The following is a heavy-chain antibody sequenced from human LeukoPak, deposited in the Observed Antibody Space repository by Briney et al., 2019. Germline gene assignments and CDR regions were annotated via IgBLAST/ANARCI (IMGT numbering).Heavy chain of an antibody. CDR1: GYTFTSYD. V-gene: IGHV1-8*01. D-gene: IGHD7-27*01. Sequence: ASVKVSCKDSGYTFTSYDFNWVRQATGQRPEWMGWMSPISGDTGYAQKFQDRVTMTRNTSISTAYMELSSLRSDDTAVYYCARGPPNWGYDYWGPGPLVTVSS. J-gene: IGHJ4*02. CDR2: MSPISGDT. CDR3: ARGPPNWGYDY.